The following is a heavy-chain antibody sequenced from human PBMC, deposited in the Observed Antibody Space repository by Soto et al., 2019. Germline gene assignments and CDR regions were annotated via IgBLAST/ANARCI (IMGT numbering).Heavy chain of an antibody. CDR2: IFYTGST. CDR3: ARLDYGDSAFDL. V-gene: IGHV4-31*03. CDR1: GGSINDGSYH. J-gene: IGHJ4*02. D-gene: IGHD4-17*01. Sequence: QVQLQESGPGLVQPSETLSLTCTVSGGSINDGSYHWSWLRQHPGKGLEFIGYIFYTGSTYYNPSLETRVTMSADTSNIEVSLRLNSLTAADTAVYYCARLDYGDSAFDLWGRGTLVTVSS.